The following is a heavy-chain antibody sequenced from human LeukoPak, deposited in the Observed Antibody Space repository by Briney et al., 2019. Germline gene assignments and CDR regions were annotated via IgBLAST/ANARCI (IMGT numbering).Heavy chain of an antibody. Sequence: SQTLSLTRAISGDSVSSISAAWNWIRPSPSRGLEWLGRTYYRSKWYNDYAVSVKSRITINPDTSKNQLSLQLNSVTPEDTAVYYCARSSVVVVAATYDTYNWFDPWGQGTLVTVSS. CDR3: ARSSVVVVAATYDTYNWFDP. D-gene: IGHD2-15*01. CDR2: TYYRSKWYN. V-gene: IGHV6-1*01. J-gene: IGHJ5*02. CDR1: GDSVSSISAA.